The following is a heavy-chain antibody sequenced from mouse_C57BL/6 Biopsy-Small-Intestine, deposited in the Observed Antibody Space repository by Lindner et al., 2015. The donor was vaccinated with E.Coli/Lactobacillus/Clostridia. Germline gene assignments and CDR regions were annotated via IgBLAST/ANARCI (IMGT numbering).Heavy chain of an antibody. V-gene: IGHV14-1*01. CDR3: ALGYGAPWYFDV. Sequence: VQLQESGAELVRPGASVKLSCTASGFNIKDYYMHWVKQRPEQGLEWVGRIDPEDGNTAYAPKFQGKATMTADTSSNTAYLQLSSLTSEDSAVYFCALGYGAPWYFDVWGAGTTVTVSS. CDR1: GFNIKDYY. D-gene: IGHD1-1*02. CDR2: IDPEDGNT. J-gene: IGHJ1*01.